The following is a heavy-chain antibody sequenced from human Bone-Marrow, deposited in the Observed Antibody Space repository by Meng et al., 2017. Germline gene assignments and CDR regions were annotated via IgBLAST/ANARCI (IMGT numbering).Heavy chain of an antibody. CDR1: GYTFTSYG. Sequence: VTVVQVGREVKRPGASVPVSCQASGYTFTSYGISWVRQAPGQGLEWMGWISAYNGNTNYAQKLQGRVTMTTDTSTSTAYMELRSLRSDDTAVYYCARDHSGYDGGFDYWGQGTLVTVSS. D-gene: IGHD5-12*01. V-gene: IGHV1-18*01. CDR2: ISAYNGNT. CDR3: ARDHSGYDGGFDY. J-gene: IGHJ4*02.